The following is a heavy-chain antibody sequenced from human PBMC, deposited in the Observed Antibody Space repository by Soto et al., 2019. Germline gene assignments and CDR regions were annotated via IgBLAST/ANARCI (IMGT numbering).Heavy chain of an antibody. Sequence: EAQLVESGGGLVQPGGSLRLSCAASGFTFSNYEMHWVRQAPGKGLEYVSGISNNGAHTDYAKSVKGRFPISRDNSENTLYLQMGSLRAEDMALYYCARRGYGSRWPNVYMDVWGKGTTVTVSS. D-gene: IGHD6-13*01. J-gene: IGHJ6*03. V-gene: IGHV3-64*01. CDR3: ARRGYGSRWPNVYMDV. CDR1: GFTFSNYE. CDR2: ISNNGAHT.